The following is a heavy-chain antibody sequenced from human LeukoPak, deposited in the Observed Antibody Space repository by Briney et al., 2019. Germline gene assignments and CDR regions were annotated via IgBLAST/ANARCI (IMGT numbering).Heavy chain of an antibody. D-gene: IGHD6-19*01. CDR1: GFTFSSYE. CDR2: ISTSGSTI. V-gene: IGHV3-48*03. J-gene: IGHJ4*02. Sequence: GGSLRLSCAASGFTFSSYEMNWVRQAPGKGLEWVSYISTSGSTIYYADSVKGRFTISRDNAKNSLYLQMNSLRAEDTAIYYCARQRLTPFDYWGQGTLVTVSS. CDR3: ARQRLTPFDY.